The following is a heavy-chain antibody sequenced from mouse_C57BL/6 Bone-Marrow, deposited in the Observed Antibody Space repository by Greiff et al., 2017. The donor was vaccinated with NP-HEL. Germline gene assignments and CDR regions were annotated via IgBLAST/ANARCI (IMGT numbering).Heavy chain of an antibody. CDR3: ARERVYYGNSAWFAY. CDR1: GFTFSSYA. V-gene: IGHV5-4*01. J-gene: IGHJ3*01. CDR2: ISDGGSYT. D-gene: IGHD2-1*01. Sequence: EVKLVESGGGLVKPGGSLKLSCAASGFTFSSYAMSWVRQTPEKRLEWVATISDGGSYTYYPDNVKGRFTISRDNAKNNLYLQMSHLKSEDTAMYYCARERVYYGNSAWFAYWGQGTLVTVSA.